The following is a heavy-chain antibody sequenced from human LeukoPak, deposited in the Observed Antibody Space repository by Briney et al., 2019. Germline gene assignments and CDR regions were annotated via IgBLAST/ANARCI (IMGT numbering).Heavy chain of an antibody. CDR3: AKPTLVGATTQFDY. D-gene: IGHD1-26*01. J-gene: IGHJ4*02. CDR1: GFTFNTYA. Sequence: SGGSLRLSCVASGFTFNTYAMHWVRQASGKGLVWVSRINSDGSSTSYADSVKGRFTISRDNAKNTLYLQMNSLRAEDTAVYYCAKPTLVGATTQFDYWGQGTLVTVSS. V-gene: IGHV3-74*01. CDR2: INSDGSST.